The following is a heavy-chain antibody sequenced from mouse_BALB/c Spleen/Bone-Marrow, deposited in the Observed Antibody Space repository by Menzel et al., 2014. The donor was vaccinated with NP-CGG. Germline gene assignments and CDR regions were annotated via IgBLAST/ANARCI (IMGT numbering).Heavy chain of an antibody. D-gene: IGHD1-2*01. Sequence: VQVVESGAELAKPGASVKMSCKASGYTFTSYWMHWVKQRPGQGLEWIGYINPSTGYTDYNQKFKDKATLTADKSSSTAYMQLSSLTSEDSAVYYCARVYYGYFFAYWGQGTLVTVSA. CDR3: ARVYYGYFFAY. J-gene: IGHJ3*01. CDR2: INPSTGYT. CDR1: GYTFTSYW. V-gene: IGHV1-7*01.